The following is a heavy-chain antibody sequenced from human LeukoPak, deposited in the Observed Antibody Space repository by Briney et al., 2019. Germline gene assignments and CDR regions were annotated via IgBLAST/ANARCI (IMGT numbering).Heavy chain of an antibody. Sequence: GGSLRLSCAASGFSFGTYGMNWVRQAPGKGLEWVSYISASSSTIYYADSVKGRFTISRDNAKNSLYLQVNGLRDEDTTVYYCARDRSIASDYWGQGTLVTVSS. CDR2: ISASSSTI. CDR1: GFSFGTYG. CDR3: ARDRSIASDY. V-gene: IGHV3-48*02. D-gene: IGHD6-6*01. J-gene: IGHJ4*02.